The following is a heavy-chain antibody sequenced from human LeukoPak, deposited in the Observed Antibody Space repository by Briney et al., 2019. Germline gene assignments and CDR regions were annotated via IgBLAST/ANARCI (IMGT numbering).Heavy chain of an antibody. D-gene: IGHD1-14*01. J-gene: IGHJ4*02. CDR3: ARFQGRGDNQFDF. V-gene: IGHV4-59*08. CDR1: GGSISSYY. Sequence: SETLSLTCAVSGGSISSYYWSWIRQPPGKGLEWIGYISYSGSTNYNPSLKSRVTISVDTSKNQFSLKLSSVTAADTAVYYCARFQGRGDNQFDFWGQGALVTVSS. CDR2: ISYSGST.